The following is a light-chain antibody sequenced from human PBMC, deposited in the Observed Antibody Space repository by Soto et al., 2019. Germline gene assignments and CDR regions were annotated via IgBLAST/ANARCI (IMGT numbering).Light chain of an antibody. V-gene: IGLV1-40*01. CDR2: GNS. J-gene: IGLJ3*02. CDR1: SSNIGAGYD. Sequence: QSVLTQPPSVSGAPGQTVTISCTRSSSNIGAGYDVHWYQQLPGTAPKLLIYGNSNRPSGVPDRFSGSKSGTSASLAIPGFQAEDEADYYCQSYDSSLSGAKVFGGGTKLTLL. CDR3: QSYDSSLSGAKV.